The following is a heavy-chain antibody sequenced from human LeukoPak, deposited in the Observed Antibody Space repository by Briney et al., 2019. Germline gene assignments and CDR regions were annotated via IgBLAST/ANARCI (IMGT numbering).Heavy chain of an antibody. CDR3: ASPGRGAGDLRFDY. Sequence: HTGDSLRLSCVASGFTFNIYPMTWVRQSPEKGLEWVSTIGTGGDTYYADSVKGRFTISRDNSKNTLYLQMNSLRAEDTAVYYCASPGRGAGDLRFDYWGQGTLVTVSS. J-gene: IGHJ4*02. D-gene: IGHD4-17*01. CDR2: IGTGGDT. CDR1: GFTFNIYP. V-gene: IGHV3-23*01.